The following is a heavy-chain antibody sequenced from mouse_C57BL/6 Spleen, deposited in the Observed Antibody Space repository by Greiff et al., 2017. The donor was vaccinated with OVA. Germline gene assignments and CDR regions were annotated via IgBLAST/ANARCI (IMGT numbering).Heavy chain of an antibody. Sequence: VKLVESGAELARPGASVKLSCKASGYTFTSYGISWVKQRTGQGLEWIGEIYPRSGNTYYNEKFKGKATLTADKSSSTAYMELRSLTSEDSAVYFCAREELEGFAYWGQGTLVTVSA. J-gene: IGHJ3*01. CDR2: IYPRSGNT. V-gene: IGHV1-81*01. CDR3: AREELEGFAY. CDR1: GYTFTSYG. D-gene: IGHD4-1*01.